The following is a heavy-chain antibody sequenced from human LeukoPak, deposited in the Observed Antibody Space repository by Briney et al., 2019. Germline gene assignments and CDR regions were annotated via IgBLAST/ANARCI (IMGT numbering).Heavy chain of an antibody. V-gene: IGHV3-74*01. CDR2: SNGDGSRT. Sequence: PGGSLRLSCAASGFTFSSHWMHWVRQVPGKGLIWVSCSNGDGSRTNYADSVKGRFTISRDNAKNSLYLQMNSLRAEDTAVYYCARDRYDYVWGRRTAPDYWGQGTLVTVSS. CDR1: GFTFSSHW. D-gene: IGHD3-16*01. J-gene: IGHJ4*02. CDR3: ARDRYDYVWGRRTAPDY.